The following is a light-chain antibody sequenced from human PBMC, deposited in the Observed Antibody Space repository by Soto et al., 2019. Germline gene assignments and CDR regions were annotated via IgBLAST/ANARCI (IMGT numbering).Light chain of an antibody. J-gene: IGKJ1*01. Sequence: SHSPAALSVSTGERVTLSCRASQSVRSKLAWYQQKPGKAPRLLIFDASTRATNMPSRFSGSGSGTEFTLTISGLQSEDFAVYYCQQYNIWPQTFGQGTMVDIK. CDR1: QSVRSK. CDR2: DAS. V-gene: IGKV3-15*01. CDR3: QQYNIWPQT.